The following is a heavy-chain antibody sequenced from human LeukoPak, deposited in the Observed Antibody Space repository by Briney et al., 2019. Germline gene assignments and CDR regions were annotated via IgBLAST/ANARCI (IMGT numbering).Heavy chain of an antibody. J-gene: IGHJ4*02. V-gene: IGHV1-18*01. CDR1: GYTFTSYG. D-gene: IGHD2-2*01. CDR2: ISAYNGNT. CDR3: ARDGFVYCSSTSCSILDY. Sequence: GASVTVSCKASGYTFTSYGISWVRQAPGQGLEWMGWISAYNGNTNYAQKLQGRVTMTTDTSTSTAYMELRSLRSDDTAVYYCARDGFVYCSSTSCSILDYWGQGTLVTVSS.